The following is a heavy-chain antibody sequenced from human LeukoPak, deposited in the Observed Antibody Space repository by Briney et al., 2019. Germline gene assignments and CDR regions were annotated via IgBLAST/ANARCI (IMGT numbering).Heavy chain of an antibody. D-gene: IGHD1-7*01. CDR1: GYTFTGYY. CDR2: INPNSGGT. Sequence: ASVKVSCKASGYTFTGYYMHWVRQAPGQGLEWMGWINPNSGGTNYAQKFQGRVTMTRDTSISTAYMELSRLRSDDTAVYYCARGALGTGTTVRRDFDYWGQGTLVTVSS. CDR3: ARGALGTGTTVRRDFDY. J-gene: IGHJ4*02. V-gene: IGHV1-2*02.